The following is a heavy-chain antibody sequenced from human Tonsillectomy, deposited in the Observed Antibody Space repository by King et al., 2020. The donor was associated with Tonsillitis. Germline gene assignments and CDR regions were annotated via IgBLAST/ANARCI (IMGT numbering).Heavy chain of an antibody. CDR1: RFTFRNYW. D-gene: IGHD6-13*01. Sequence: VQLVESGGGLVQPGGSLRLSCVASRFTFRNYWMSWVRQAPGKGLEWVANIKRDGSEKYYIDSVKGRFTVSRDNAKNSLYLQMNSLRAEDTAVYYCARASHSSYPHICHYYYGRGVGGQGTTVIVSS. V-gene: IGHV3-7*01. CDR3: ARASHSSYPHICHYYYGRGV. CDR2: IKRDGSEK. J-gene: IGHJ6*02.